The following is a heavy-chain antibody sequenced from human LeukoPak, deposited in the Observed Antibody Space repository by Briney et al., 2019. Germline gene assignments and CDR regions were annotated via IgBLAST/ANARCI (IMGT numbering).Heavy chain of an antibody. CDR3: AKVRGYSSGWYDDGFDI. J-gene: IGHJ3*02. Sequence: GGSLRLSCAASEFTFSNYAINWVRQAPGKGLEWVSAISGRGANTYYADSVKGRFTISRDNSKNTLYLQMNSLRAEDTAVYYCAKVRGYSSGWYDDGFDIWGQGTMVTVSS. CDR1: EFTFSNYA. V-gene: IGHV3-23*01. D-gene: IGHD6-19*01. CDR2: ISGRGANT.